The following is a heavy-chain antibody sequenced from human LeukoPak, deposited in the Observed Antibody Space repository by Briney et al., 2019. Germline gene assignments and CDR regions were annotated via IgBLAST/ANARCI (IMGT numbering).Heavy chain of an antibody. D-gene: IGHD3-10*01. V-gene: IGHV1-8*01. CDR2: MNPNSGNT. J-gene: IGHJ6*04. CDR1: GYTFTSYD. Sequence: ASVKVSREASGYTFTSYDINWVRQATGQGLEWMGWMNPNSGNTGYAQKFQDRVTMTRNTSISTAYMELSSLRSEDTAVYYCARGILWFGDDVWGKGTTVTISS. CDR3: ARGILWFGDDV.